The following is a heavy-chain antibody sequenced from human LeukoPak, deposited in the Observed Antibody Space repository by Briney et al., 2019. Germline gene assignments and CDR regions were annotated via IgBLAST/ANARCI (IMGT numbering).Heavy chain of an antibody. CDR3: ARAPRPLFSSVRGAFDI. Sequence: PSETLSLTCAVYGGSFSGYYWSWIRQPPGKGLEGIGEINHSGSTNYNPSLKSRVTISVDTSKNQFSLKLSSVTAADTAVYYCARAPRPLFSSVRGAFDIWGQGTMVTVSS. CDR2: INHSGST. V-gene: IGHV4-34*01. D-gene: IGHD2-21*02. CDR1: GGSFSGYY. J-gene: IGHJ3*02.